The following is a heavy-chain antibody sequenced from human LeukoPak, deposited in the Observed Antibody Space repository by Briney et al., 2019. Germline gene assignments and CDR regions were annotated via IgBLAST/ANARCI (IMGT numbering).Heavy chain of an antibody. V-gene: IGHV3-30-3*01. CDR1: GFTFTSYT. CDR3: ARDQGRIAAAGNYLSSGY. CDR2: ISSDGSSK. Sequence: GGSLRLSCAASGFTFTSYTMHWVRQAQGKGLEWVAVISSDGSSKYYANSVKGRFTISRDNSKNTLYLQMNSLRTEDTAVYYCARDQGRIAAAGNYLSSGYWGQGTLVTVSS. D-gene: IGHD6-13*01. J-gene: IGHJ4*02.